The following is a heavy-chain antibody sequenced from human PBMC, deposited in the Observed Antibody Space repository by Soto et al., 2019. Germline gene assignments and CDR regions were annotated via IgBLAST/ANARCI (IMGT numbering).Heavy chain of an antibody. D-gene: IGHD1-1*01. V-gene: IGHV3-15*01. J-gene: IGHJ4*02. CDR3: TTDEADNGNDGDFDY. CDR2: IKNKRTT. CDR1: GLPFSKAW. Sequence: EVHLVESGGGLVKPGGSLRLSCAASGLPFSKAWMSWVRQAPGKGLEWVGGIKNKRTTDYAAPVRDRFTISRDDSQNMVYLQMDSLKTEDTAVYYCTTDEADNGNDGDFDYWGQGTLVTVSS.